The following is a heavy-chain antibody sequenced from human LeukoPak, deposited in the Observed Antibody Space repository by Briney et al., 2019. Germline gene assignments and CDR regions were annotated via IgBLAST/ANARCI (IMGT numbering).Heavy chain of an antibody. Sequence: SETLSLTCTVSGGSISSYYWSWIRQPPGKGLEWIGYIYYSGSTNYNPSLKSRVTISVDTSKNQFSLKLSSVTAADTAVYYCARDLLHSSSLNYYGMDVWGQGTTVTVSS. J-gene: IGHJ6*02. V-gene: IGHV4-59*01. CDR2: IYYSGST. D-gene: IGHD6-6*01. CDR1: GGSISSYY. CDR3: ARDLLHSSSLNYYGMDV.